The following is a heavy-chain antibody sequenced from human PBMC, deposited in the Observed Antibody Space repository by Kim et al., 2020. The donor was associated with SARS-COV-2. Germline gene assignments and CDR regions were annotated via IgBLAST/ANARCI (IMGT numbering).Heavy chain of an antibody. CDR2: INHSGST. Sequence: SETLSLTCAVYGGSFSGYYWSWIRQPPGKGLEWIGEINHSGSTNYNPSLKSRVTISVDTSKNQFSLKLSSVTAADTAVYYCAREEYYYGSGSHTTRGDYYYYYGMDVWGQGTTVTVSS. J-gene: IGHJ6*02. D-gene: IGHD3-10*01. CDR3: AREEYYYGSGSHTTRGDYYYYYGMDV. V-gene: IGHV4-34*01. CDR1: GGSFSGYY.